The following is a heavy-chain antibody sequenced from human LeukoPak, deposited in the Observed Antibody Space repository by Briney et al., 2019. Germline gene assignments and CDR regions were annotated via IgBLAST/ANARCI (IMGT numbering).Heavy chain of an antibody. CDR3: AKADYSSSWYYFDF. J-gene: IGHJ4*02. CDR1: GFTFSSYA. CDR2: ISGSGGST. D-gene: IGHD6-13*01. V-gene: IGHV3-23*01. Sequence: GGSLRLSCAASGFTFSSYAMSWVRQAPGKGLEWVSAISGSGGSTYYADSVKGRFTISRDNSKNTLYLQMNSLRAEDTAVYYCAKADYSSSWYYFDFWGQGTLVTVSP.